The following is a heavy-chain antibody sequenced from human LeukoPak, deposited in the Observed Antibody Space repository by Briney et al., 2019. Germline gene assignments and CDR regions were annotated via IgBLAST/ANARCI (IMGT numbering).Heavy chain of an antibody. Sequence: GRSLRLSCAASGFTFSTYAMHWVRQAPGKGLEWVGRIKSKADDGTTDYAAPVKGRFTISRDDSKNTLYLQMNSLKTEDTAVYYCTTEYYGSGSYSWFDPWGQGTLVTVSS. CDR3: TTEYYGSGSYSWFDP. J-gene: IGHJ5*02. CDR2: IKSKADDGTT. CDR1: GFTFSTYA. D-gene: IGHD3-10*01. V-gene: IGHV3-15*01.